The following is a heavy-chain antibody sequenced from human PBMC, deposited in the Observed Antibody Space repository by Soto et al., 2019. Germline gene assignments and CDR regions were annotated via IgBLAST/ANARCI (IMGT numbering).Heavy chain of an antibody. CDR1: GGSFSGYY. D-gene: IGHD2-8*02. CDR2: INHSGST. V-gene: IGHV4-34*01. Sequence: QVQLQQWGAGLLKPAETLSLTCAVYGGSFSGYYWSWIRQPPGKGLEWIGEINHSGSTNYNPSLKSRVTISVDTSKNQFSLKLTSVAAADTAVYYCARNGVLYAPVILYYFDYWGQGTLVTVSS. CDR3: ARNGVLYAPVILYYFDY. J-gene: IGHJ4*02.